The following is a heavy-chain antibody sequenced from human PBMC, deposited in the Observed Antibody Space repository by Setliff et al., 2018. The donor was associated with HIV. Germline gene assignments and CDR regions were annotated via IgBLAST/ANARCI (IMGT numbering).Heavy chain of an antibody. Sequence: GASMKVSCKASGYTFTTYAIHWVRQAPGQRLEWMGWINAANGNTKNSQKFQGRVTITRDTSATTAFMELSSLRSEDTAVYYCAREGQWLDLGDAFDIWGQGTVVTVSS. CDR3: AREGQWLDLGDAFDI. V-gene: IGHV1-3*01. J-gene: IGHJ3*02. CDR1: GYTFTTYA. D-gene: IGHD6-19*01. CDR2: INAANGNT.